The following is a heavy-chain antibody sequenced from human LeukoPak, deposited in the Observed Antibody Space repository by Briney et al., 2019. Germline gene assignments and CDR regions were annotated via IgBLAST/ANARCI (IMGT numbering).Heavy chain of an antibody. Sequence: NSSETLSLTCTVSGGSITSSSYYWGWIRQPPGKGLEWIGTIYYSGGTYYNPSLRSRVTISADTSKNQFSLKLTSVTAADTAVYYCARHGGSDPAPNDYWGQGTLVTVSS. CDR3: ARHGGSDPAPNDY. J-gene: IGHJ4*02. V-gene: IGHV4-39*01. D-gene: IGHD3-16*01. CDR1: GGSITSSSYY. CDR2: IYYSGGT.